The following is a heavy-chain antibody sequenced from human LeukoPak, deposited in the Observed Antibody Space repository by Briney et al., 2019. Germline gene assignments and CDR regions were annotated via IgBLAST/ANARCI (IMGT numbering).Heavy chain of an antibody. V-gene: IGHV3-15*01. CDR3: TTDSSGSLLMPPYYFDY. D-gene: IGHD3-22*01. J-gene: IGHJ4*02. Sequence: PGGSLRLSCAASGFTFSNAWMSWVRQAPGKGLEWVGRIKSKTDGGTTDYAAPVKGRFTISRDDSKNTLYLQMNSLKTEDTAVYYCTTDSSGSLLMPPYYFDYWGQGTLVTVSS. CDR1: GFTFSNAW. CDR2: IKSKTDGGTT.